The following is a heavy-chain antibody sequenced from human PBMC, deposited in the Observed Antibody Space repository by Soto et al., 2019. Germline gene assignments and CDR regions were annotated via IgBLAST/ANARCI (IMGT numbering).Heavy chain of an antibody. V-gene: IGHV3-23*01. CDR1: GFTFSSYA. CDR2: IGGSGGTT. Sequence: PGGSLRLSCAASGFTFSSYAMSWVRQAPGKGLEWVSAIGGSGGTTYYADSVKGRFTISRDNSRNTLFLQMSSLRVEDTAVYYCAKIVTAAGIDYWGQGTLVTVSS. CDR3: AKIVTAAGIDY. J-gene: IGHJ4*02. D-gene: IGHD6-13*01.